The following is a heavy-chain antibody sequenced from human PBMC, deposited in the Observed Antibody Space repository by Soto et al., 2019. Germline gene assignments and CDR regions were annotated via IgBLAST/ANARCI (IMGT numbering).Heavy chain of an antibody. CDR3: AKGDTAMVSN. CDR1: GFTFSSYG. Sequence: GGSLRLSCAASGFTFSSYGMHWVRQAPGKGLEWVAVISYDGSNKYYADSVKGRFTISRDNSKNTLYLQMNSLRAEDTAVYYCAKGDTAMVSNWGQGTLVTVSS. D-gene: IGHD5-18*01. J-gene: IGHJ4*02. V-gene: IGHV3-30*18. CDR2: ISYDGSNK.